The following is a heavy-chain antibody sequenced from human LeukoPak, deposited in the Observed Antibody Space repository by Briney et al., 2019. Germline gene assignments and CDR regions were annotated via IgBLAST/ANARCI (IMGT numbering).Heavy chain of an antibody. CDR2: IGSSGGTT. CDR3: AQLVGGTGSYS. V-gene: IGHV3-23*01. Sequence: GGSLRLSCAASGFTFSSYGMGWVRQAPGKGLEWVSSIGSSGGTTKYADSVKGRFTISRDNSKNTLYLQMSNLRAEDMALYYCAQLVGGTGSYSWGQGTLVTVSS. CDR1: GFTFSSYG. J-gene: IGHJ4*02. D-gene: IGHD3-10*01.